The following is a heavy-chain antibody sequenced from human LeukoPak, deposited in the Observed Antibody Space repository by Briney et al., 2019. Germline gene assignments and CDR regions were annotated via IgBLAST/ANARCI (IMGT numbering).Heavy chain of an antibody. CDR2: FSYSGST. CDR1: AGSISSSNYY. J-gene: IGHJ4*02. D-gene: IGHD5-24*01. V-gene: IGHV4-39*01. CDR3: ARQSRDGYNYRFDY. Sequence: PSETLSLTCAVSAGSISSSNYYWGWIRQPPGKGLEWIGSFSYSGSTSYNPSLKSRVTISVDTSKNQFSLKLRSVAAADTAVYYCARQSRDGYNYRFDYWGQGTLVTVSS.